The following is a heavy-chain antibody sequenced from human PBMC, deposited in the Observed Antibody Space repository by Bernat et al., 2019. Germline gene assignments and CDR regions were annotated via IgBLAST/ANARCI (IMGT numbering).Heavy chain of an antibody. CDR2: ISYDGSNK. V-gene: IGHV3-30-3*01. CDR1: GFTFSSYA. Sequence: QVRLVESGGGVVQPGKSLRLSCAASGFTFSSYAMHWVRQAPGKGLEWVAVISYDGSNKYYADSVKGRFTISRDNSKNTLYLQMNSLRAEDTAVYYCARAQTPSVLDVWGQGTTVTVSS. J-gene: IGHJ6*02. D-gene: IGHD1-14*01. CDR3: ARAQTPSVLDV.